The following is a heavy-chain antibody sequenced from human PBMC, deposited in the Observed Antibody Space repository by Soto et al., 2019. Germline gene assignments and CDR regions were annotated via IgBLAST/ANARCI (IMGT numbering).Heavy chain of an antibody. CDR2: MNPNSGNT. Sequence: ASVKVSCKACGYTFTSYDMKWVRQATGQGLEWMGWMNPNSGNTGYAQKFQGRVTMTRNTSISTAYMELSSLRSEDTAVYYCAREHGYSSSWYGLHYYGMDVWGQGTTVTVSS. D-gene: IGHD6-13*01. J-gene: IGHJ6*02. CDR1: GYTFTSYD. CDR3: AREHGYSSSWYGLHYYGMDV. V-gene: IGHV1-8*01.